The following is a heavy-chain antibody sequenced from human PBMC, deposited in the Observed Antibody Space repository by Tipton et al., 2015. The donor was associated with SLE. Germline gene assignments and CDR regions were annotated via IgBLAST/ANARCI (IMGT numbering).Heavy chain of an antibody. CDR1: GFTFGDYV. D-gene: IGHD3-22*01. V-gene: IGHV3-49*03. CDR2: IRSKGDGGTT. J-gene: IGHJ3*02. Sequence: SLRLSCSASGFTFGDYVLTWCRQAPGRGVEWVGFIRSKGDGGTTEYAASVQGRFTMSRHDSKRIAYLQMNSLKTEDTAVYYCSRHKRSDYYDSSDQDAFDIWGQGTMVTVSA. CDR3: SRHKRSDYYDSSDQDAFDI.